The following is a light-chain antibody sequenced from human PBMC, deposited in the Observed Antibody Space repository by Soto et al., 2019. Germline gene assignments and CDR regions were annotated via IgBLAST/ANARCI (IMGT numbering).Light chain of an antibody. Sequence: EIVMTQSPATLSVSPGERATLSCRASQSISSNLAWYQQKNGQTPRLLIYGASTRAAGIPARFSGSGSGTDFTLTISSLQSEDFAVYYCQQYNNWPRTFGQGTKVDIK. V-gene: IGKV3-15*01. CDR1: QSISSN. CDR2: GAS. J-gene: IGKJ1*01. CDR3: QQYNNWPRT.